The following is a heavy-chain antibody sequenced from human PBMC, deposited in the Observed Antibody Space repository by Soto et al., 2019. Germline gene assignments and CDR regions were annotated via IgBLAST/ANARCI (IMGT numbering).Heavy chain of an antibody. CDR3: AKGGFWVHYGMDV. Sequence: EVHLSESGGGLVQFGGSLRLSCAASGSSFSAYAINWVRQAPGKGLEWVSAIDRSGEIAYYADSVKRRFTISRDNAKNTLYLQMNSLRAEDTAVYYCAKGGFWVHYGMDVWGPGTTVTVSS. V-gene: IGHV3-23*01. J-gene: IGHJ6*02. CDR2: IDRSGEIA. CDR1: GSSFSAYA. D-gene: IGHD3-16*01.